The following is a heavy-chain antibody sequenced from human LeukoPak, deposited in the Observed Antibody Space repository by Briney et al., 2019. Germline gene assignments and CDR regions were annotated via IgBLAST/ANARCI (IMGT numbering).Heavy chain of an antibody. Sequence: GGSLRLSCAASGFTFSSYGMHWVRQAPGKGLEWVAVIWYDGSNKYYADSVKGRFTISRDNSKNTLYLQMNSLRAEDTAVYYCARGDGYLGPWRYWGQGTLVTVSS. V-gene: IGHV3-33*01. CDR3: ARGDGYLGPWRY. D-gene: IGHD5-24*01. J-gene: IGHJ4*02. CDR1: GFTFSSYG. CDR2: IWYDGSNK.